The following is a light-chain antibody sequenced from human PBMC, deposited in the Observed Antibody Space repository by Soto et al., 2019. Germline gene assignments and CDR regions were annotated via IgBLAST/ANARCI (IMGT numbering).Light chain of an antibody. CDR2: AAS. CDR3: QQSYRTPIT. Sequence: GDRVAITCRASHDIARWLAWYQQQPGKAPRLLIYAASSLQSGVPTRFSGSGSGTDFTPTITNLQPEDSAVYYCQQSYRTPITFGQGTRLEIK. V-gene: IGKV1-12*01. CDR1: HDIARW. J-gene: IGKJ5*01.